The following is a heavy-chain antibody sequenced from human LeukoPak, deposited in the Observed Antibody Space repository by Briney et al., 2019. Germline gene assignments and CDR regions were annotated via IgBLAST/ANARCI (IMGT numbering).Heavy chain of an antibody. CDR1: GGSFSGYY. Sequence: SETLSLTCAVYGGSFSGYYWSWIRQPPGKGLEWIGEINHSGSTYYNPSLKSRVTISVDTSKNQFSLKLSSVTAADTAVYYCARRLAAAAGRWFDPWGQGTLVTVSS. V-gene: IGHV4-34*01. CDR2: INHSGST. D-gene: IGHD6-13*01. CDR3: ARRLAAAAGRWFDP. J-gene: IGHJ5*02.